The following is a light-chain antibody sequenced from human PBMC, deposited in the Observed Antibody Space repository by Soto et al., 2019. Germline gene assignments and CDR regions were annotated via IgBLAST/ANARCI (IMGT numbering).Light chain of an antibody. V-gene: IGKV1-5*01. CDR2: DAS. J-gene: IGKJ2*01. CDR1: QSISNW. CDR3: QQYNSYSGT. Sequence: DIQMPQSPSTLSASVGDRVTITCRASQSISNWLAWYQQKPGKAPKLLIYDASSLESGVPSRFSGSGSATEFTLTISSLQPDDFATYYCQQYNSYSGTFGQGTKLEIK.